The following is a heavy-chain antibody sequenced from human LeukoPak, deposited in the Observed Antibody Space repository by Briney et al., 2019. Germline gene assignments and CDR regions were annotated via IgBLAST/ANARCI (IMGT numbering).Heavy chain of an antibody. J-gene: IGHJ4*02. CDR3: ARQKDSSGYYYVPDY. CDR2: IYPGGSDT. D-gene: IGHD3-22*01. V-gene: IGHV5-51*01. Sequence: GESLKISCQGSGYNFTSYWIGWVRQMPGKGLEWMGIIYPGGSDTRYSPSFQGQVTISADKSISTAYLQWSSLKASDTAMYYCARQKDSSGYYYVPDYWGQGTLVTVSS. CDR1: GYNFTSYW.